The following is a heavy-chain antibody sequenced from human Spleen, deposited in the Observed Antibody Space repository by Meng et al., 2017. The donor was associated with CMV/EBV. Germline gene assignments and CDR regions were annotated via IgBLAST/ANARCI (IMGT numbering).Heavy chain of an antibody. CDR3: AKTPVEVVVINAYFDH. D-gene: IGHD3-22*01. V-gene: IGHV3-23*01. CDR1: GFTFDSYA. J-gene: IGHJ4*02. Sequence: GSLKISCTASGFTFDSYAMSWVRQAPGKGLEWVSAISAMGGTTYYADSVKGRFTVSRDNSKNTLYLQMGSLRADDTAVYYCAKTPVEVVVINAYFDHWGQGTLVTVSS. CDR2: ISAMGGTT.